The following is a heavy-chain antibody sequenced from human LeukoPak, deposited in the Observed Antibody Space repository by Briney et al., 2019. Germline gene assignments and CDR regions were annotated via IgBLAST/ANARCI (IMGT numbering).Heavy chain of an antibody. CDR2: INHSGST. V-gene: IGHV4-34*01. CDR1: GGSFSGYY. Sequence: AETLSLTCAVYGGSFSGYYWSWVRQPPGKGLEWIGEINHSGSTNYSPALKRRVTLSVDKSKNQFSLILSSVTAADTAVYYCAAGLSGAPGTSFDWFDLWGQGTLVTVSP. J-gene: IGHJ5*02. D-gene: IGHD6-13*01. CDR3: AAGLSGAPGTSFDWFDL.